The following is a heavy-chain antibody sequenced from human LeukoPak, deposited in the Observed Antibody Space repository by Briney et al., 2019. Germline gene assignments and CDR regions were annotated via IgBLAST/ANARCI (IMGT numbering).Heavy chain of an antibody. J-gene: IGHJ4*02. CDR2: IYSNGHI. D-gene: IGHD3-10*01. V-gene: IGHV4-39*01. Sequence: PSETLSLTCSVSSDSISSSSYLWVWVRQPPGKGLEWIGDIYSNGHISYNPSLKSRAAISVDTSKNQFSLNLSSVTAADTAVYYCARRHYGSGNIDSWGQGTLVTVSS. CDR3: ARRHYGSGNIDS. CDR1: SDSISSSSYL.